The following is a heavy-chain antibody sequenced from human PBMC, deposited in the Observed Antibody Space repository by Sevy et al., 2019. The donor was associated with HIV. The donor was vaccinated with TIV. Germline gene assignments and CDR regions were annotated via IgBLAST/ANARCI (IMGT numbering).Heavy chain of an antibody. D-gene: IGHD5-18*01. J-gene: IGHJ4*02. Sequence: GGSLRLSCAASGFTFSSFAMGWVRQAQGKGLDWISVISDTGDYTYYADSVKGPFTISRDNSKNTLFLQMNSLRAEDTAIFYCAKKMGGGSGMAFLVDYWGQGTLVTVSS. CDR3: AKKMGGGSGMAFLVDY. CDR2: ISDTGDYT. CDR1: GFTFSSFA. V-gene: IGHV3-23*01.